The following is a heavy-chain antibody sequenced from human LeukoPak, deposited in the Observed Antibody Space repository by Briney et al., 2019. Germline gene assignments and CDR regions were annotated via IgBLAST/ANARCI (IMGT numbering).Heavy chain of an antibody. CDR1: GSSISSSSYY. Sequence: SETLSLTCTVSGSSISSSSYYWGWIRQPPGKGLEWIGSIYYSGSTYYNPSPKSRVTISVDTSKNQFSLKLSSVTAADTAVYYCARALAARGFDPWGQGTLVTVSS. CDR2: IYYSGST. J-gene: IGHJ5*02. CDR3: ARALAARGFDP. V-gene: IGHV4-39*01. D-gene: IGHD6-13*01.